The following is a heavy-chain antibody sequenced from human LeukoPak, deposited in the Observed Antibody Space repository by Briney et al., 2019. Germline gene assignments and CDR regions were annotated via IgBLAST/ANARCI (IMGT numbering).Heavy chain of an antibody. CDR1: GFTHSSYA. CDR3: AKDEALTPLDGTVTTSY. Sequence: GGSLRLSCPASGFTHSSYAMSLVRQAAGKGLEWVSGLSGSGGSTYYADSVKGRFTISRDNSKNTLYLQMNSLRAEDTAVYYCAKDEALTPLDGTVTTSYWGQGTLVTVSS. CDR2: LSGSGGST. D-gene: IGHD4-17*01. V-gene: IGHV3-23*01. J-gene: IGHJ4*02.